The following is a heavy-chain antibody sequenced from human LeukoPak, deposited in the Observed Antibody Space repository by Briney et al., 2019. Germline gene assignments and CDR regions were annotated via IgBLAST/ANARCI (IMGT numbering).Heavy chain of an antibody. V-gene: IGHV1-2*06. CDR1: AYDFTGYH. CDR2: LNPNTGHA. J-gene: IGHJ4*02. Sequence: GASVKVSCKVVAYDFTGYHIHWVRQAPGQGPEWMGRLNPNTGHAVYAFKFQGRVTITRDTSSSTAYMEVTRLTSDDTALYYCAKDRDGADRIILWGQGTLVTVPS. CDR3: AKDRDGADRIIL. D-gene: IGHD5-24*01.